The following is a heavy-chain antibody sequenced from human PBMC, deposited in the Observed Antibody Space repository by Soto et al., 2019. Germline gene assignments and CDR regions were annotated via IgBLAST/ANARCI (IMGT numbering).Heavy chain of an antibody. J-gene: IGHJ4*02. CDR1: GGTFSSYA. D-gene: IGHD1-26*01. Sequence: SVKFSCKTSGGTFSSYAISWVRQAPGQGLEWMGGIIPIFGTANYAQKFQGRVTITADESTSTAYMELSSLRSEDTAVYYCARGYSGSYLGGYWGQGTLVTVSS. CDR3: ARGYSGSYLGGY. V-gene: IGHV1-69*01. CDR2: IIPIFGTA.